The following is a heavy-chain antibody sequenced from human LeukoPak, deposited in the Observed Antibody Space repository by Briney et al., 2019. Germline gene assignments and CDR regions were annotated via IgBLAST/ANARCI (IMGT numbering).Heavy chain of an antibody. CDR3: ARAANTATGTPTMAIDY. J-gene: IGHJ4*02. CDR2: IPNTSSYT. CDR1: GFTFSDYY. Sequence: PGGSLRLSCVASGFTFSDYYVSWIRQAPGKGLEWVSYIPNTSSYTSYADSVKGRFTISRDNAKNSLYLQMNSLRAEDTAVYYCARAANTATGTPTMAIDYWGQGTLVTVSS. D-gene: IGHD1-1*01. V-gene: IGHV3-11*05.